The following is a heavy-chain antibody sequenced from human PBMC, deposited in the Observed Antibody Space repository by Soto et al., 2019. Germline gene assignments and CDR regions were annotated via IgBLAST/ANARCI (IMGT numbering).Heavy chain of an antibody. V-gene: IGHV3-23*03. CDR2: IVGDASSI. CDR3: AKDLRPDGRYDLDY. Sequence: PGGSLRLSCAAYGFTIRTYAMNWVRLAPGKGLEWVAVIVGDASSIDYADSVKGRFTISRDNSKNIMYLQMTSLKVEDTATYFCAKDLRPDGRYDLDYWGQGTQVTVSS. J-gene: IGHJ4*02. CDR1: GFTIRTYA. D-gene: IGHD2-15*01.